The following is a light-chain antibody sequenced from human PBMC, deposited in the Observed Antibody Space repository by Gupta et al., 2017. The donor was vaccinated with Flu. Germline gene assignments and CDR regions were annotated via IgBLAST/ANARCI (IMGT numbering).Light chain of an antibody. CDR1: QSISSW. CDR3: QQYNSYPYT. CDR2: KAS. J-gene: IGKJ2*01. Sequence: HSTLSASVGDRVTITCRASQSISSWLAWYQQKPGKAPKLLIYKASSLESGVPSRFSGSGSGTEFTLTISSLQPDDFATYYCQQYNSYPYTFGQGTKLEIK. V-gene: IGKV1-5*03.